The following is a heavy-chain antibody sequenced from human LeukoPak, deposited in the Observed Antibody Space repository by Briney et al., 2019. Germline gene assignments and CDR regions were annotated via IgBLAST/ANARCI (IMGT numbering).Heavy chain of an antibody. CDR2: INSDGSST. J-gene: IGHJ4*02. CDR3: ARDDSSGYGDY. CDR1: GFTFSSYW. V-gene: IGHV3-74*01. Sequence: GGSLRLSCAASGFTFSSYWMHWVHQAPGKGLVWVSRINSDGSSTSYADSVKGRFAISRDNAKNSLYLQMNSLRAEDTAVYYCARDDSSGYGDYWGQGTLVTVSS. D-gene: IGHD3-22*01.